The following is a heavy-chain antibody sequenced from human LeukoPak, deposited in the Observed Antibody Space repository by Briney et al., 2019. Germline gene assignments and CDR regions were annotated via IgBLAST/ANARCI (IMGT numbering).Heavy chain of an antibody. V-gene: IGHV3-9*01. CDR2: ISWNSGSI. CDR1: GFTFDDYA. Sequence: GRPLRLSCAASGFTFDDYAMHWVRQAPGRGLEWVSSISWNSGSIGYADSVKGRFTISRDNAKNSLYLQMNSLRAEDTALYYCAKDIQLSGSGTGYFDYWGQGTLVTVSS. J-gene: IGHJ4*02. CDR3: AKDIQLSGSGTGYFDY. D-gene: IGHD3-10*01.